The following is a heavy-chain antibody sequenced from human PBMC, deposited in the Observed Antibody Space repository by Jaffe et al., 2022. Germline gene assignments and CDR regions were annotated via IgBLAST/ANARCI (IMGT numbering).Heavy chain of an antibody. CDR1: GGTFSSYA. Sequence: QVQLVQSGAEVKKPGSSVKVSCKASGGTFSSYAISWVRQAPGQGLEWMGGIIPIFGTANYAQKFQGRVTITTDESTSTAYMELSSLRSEDTAVYYCARDGVIVGATVVNYYYYMDVWGKGTTVTVSS. CDR2: IIPIFGTA. D-gene: IGHD1-26*01. V-gene: IGHV1-69*05. CDR3: ARDGVIVGATVVNYYYYMDV. J-gene: IGHJ6*03.